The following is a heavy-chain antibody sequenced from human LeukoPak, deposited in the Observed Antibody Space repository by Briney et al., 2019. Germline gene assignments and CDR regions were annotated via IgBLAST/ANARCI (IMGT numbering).Heavy chain of an antibody. CDR1: GGSISSGRYY. D-gene: IGHD6-19*01. CDR3: ARHVPYSSGWSYYYYMDV. J-gene: IGHJ6*03. CDR2: IYTSGST. V-gene: IGHV4-61*02. Sequence: PSETLSLTCTVSGGSISSGRYYWNWIRQPAGTGLEWIGRIYTSGSTNYNPSLKSRITISVDTSKNQFSLKLSSVTAADTAVYYCARHVPYSSGWSYYYYMDVWGKGTTVTISS.